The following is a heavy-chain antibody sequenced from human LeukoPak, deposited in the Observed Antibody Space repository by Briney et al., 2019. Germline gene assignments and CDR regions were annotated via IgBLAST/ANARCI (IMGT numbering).Heavy chain of an antibody. V-gene: IGHV3-7*01. CDR1: GFTFRSHW. D-gene: IGHD5-24*01. Sequence: GGPLRLSCVGSGFTFRSHWVNWVRQSPGKGLEWVANIKPDGIDKYYVDSARGRSTVSRDNAKNSAFLQMNSLRAEDTAIYYCATISAQTFDIWGQGTLVSVSS. CDR2: IKPDGIDK. CDR3: ATISAQTFDI. J-gene: IGHJ3*02.